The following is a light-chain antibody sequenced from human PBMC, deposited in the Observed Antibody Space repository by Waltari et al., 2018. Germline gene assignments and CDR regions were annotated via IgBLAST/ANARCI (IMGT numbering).Light chain of an antibody. CDR3: CSYAGSYSVV. CDR1: SREFGGYNY. CDR2: DVS. J-gene: IGLJ2*01. V-gene: IGLV2-11*01. Sequence: QSALTQPRSVSGSPGQSVTISCTGTSREFGGYNYVSWYQQHPGKAPKLMIYDVSKRPSGVPDRFSGSKSGNTASLTISGLQAEDEADYYCCSYAGSYSVVFGGGTKLTVL.